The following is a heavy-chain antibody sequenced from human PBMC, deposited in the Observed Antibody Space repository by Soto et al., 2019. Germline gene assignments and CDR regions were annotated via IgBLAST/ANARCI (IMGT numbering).Heavy chain of an antibody. V-gene: IGHV3-13*01. J-gene: IGHJ4*02. CDR2: IGTAGDT. CDR3: ARGRLISLYYFDY. D-gene: IGHD2-15*01. CDR1: GFTFSNYD. Sequence: EVQLVESGGGLVQPGGSLRLSCAASGFTFSNYDMHWVRQVTGKGLEWVSTIGTAGDTYYPGSVKGRFTISRENAKNSLYLHMHCLRAEDTAVYYCARGRLISLYYFDYWGQGTLVTVSS.